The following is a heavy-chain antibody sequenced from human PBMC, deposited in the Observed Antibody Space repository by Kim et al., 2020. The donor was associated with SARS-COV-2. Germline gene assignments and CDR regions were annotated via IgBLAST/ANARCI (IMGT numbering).Heavy chain of an antibody. Sequence: SETLSLTCTVFGGSIRSSSYYWGWIRQPPGKGLEWFGSIDYSGSTYYNPSLTSRVTISVDTSKNQFSLKLSSVTAADTAVYYCASLNYYGMDVWGQGTTVTVSS. V-gene: IGHV4-39*01. CDR3: ASLNYYGMDV. J-gene: IGHJ6*02. CDR2: IDYSGST. CDR1: GGSIRSSSYY.